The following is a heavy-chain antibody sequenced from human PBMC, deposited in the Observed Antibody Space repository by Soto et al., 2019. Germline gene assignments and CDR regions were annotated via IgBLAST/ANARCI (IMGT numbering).Heavy chain of an antibody. CDR3: ARAGGGPNYYYGMDV. CDR2: IIPIFGTA. V-gene: IGHV1-69*13. Sequence: ASVKVSCKASGGTFSSYAISWVRQAPGQGLEWMGGIIPIFGTANYAQKFQGRVTITADESTSTAYMELSSLRSEDTAVYYCARAGGGPNYYYGMDVWGQGTTVTVSS. CDR1: GGTFSSYA. J-gene: IGHJ6*02. D-gene: IGHD3-16*01.